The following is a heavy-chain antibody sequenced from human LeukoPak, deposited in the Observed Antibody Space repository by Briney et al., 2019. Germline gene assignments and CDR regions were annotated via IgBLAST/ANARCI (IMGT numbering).Heavy chain of an antibody. CDR3: ARDRGSPLPPGFQH. V-gene: IGHV3-21*01. CDR2: ISSSSSYI. D-gene: IGHD3-16*01. CDR1: GFTFSSYS. J-gene: IGHJ1*01. Sequence: PGGSLRLSCAASGFTFSSYSMKWVRQAPGKGLEWVSSISSSSSYIYYADSVKGRFTISRDNAKNSLYLQMNSLRAEDTAVYYCARDRGSPLPPGFQHWGQGTLVTVSS.